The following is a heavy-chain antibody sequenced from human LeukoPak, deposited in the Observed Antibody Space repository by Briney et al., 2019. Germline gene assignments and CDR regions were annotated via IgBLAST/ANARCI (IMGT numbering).Heavy chain of an antibody. D-gene: IGHD6-6*01. CDR2: IYYSGST. J-gene: IGHJ5*02. V-gene: IGHV4-39*02. CDR3: ARDLVRGSWFDP. CDR1: GGSISSSSYY. Sequence: TASETLPLTCTVSGGSISSSSYYWGWIRQPPGKGLEWIGSIYYSGSTYYNPSLKSRVTISVDTSKNQFSLKLSSVTAADTAVYYCARDLVRGSWFDPWGQGTLVTVSS.